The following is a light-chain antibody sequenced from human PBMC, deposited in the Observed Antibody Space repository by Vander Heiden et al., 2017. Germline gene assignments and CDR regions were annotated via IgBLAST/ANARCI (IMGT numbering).Light chain of an antibody. J-gene: IGKJ1*01. CDR2: KAS. CDR3: QHENSCSKT. CDR1: QSISSW. V-gene: IGKV1-5*03. Sequence: DIQMTQSPSTLSASVGDRVTITCRASQSISSWLAWYQQRPGKAPKLLIYKASTLESGVPPSFSGSGSGREFTLTISSLQPDDFATYYCQHENSCSKTFGQGTKVEIK.